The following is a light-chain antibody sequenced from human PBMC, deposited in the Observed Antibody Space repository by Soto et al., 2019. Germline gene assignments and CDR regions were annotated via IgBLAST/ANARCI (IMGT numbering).Light chain of an antibody. J-gene: IGKJ1*01. CDR2: GAS. V-gene: IGKV3-20*01. CDR3: QQYLVTPWT. Sequence: EIVLTQSPGTLSLSPGEGATLSCRASQSVTGKYLAWYQQKPGQAPRLLIHGASNRATGIPDRFSGSGSGTDFTLTIGRLEPEDFAVYYCQQYLVTPWTFGQGTKVEIK. CDR1: QSVTGKY.